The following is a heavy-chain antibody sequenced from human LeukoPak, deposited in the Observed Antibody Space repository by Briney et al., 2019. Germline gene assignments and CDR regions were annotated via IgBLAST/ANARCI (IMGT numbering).Heavy chain of an antibody. J-gene: IGHJ5*02. CDR1: GFTFRSHA. Sequence: GGSLRLSCGASGFTFRSHAMHWIRQAPGKGLEWVAFISYDGSRKDYADSVKGRFTISRDNPKNTLYLHLDSLRAEDTAVYYCARNPEMKYWIDPWGQGSLVTVSS. CDR3: ARNPEMKYWIDP. CDR2: ISYDGSRK. V-gene: IGHV3-30-3*01.